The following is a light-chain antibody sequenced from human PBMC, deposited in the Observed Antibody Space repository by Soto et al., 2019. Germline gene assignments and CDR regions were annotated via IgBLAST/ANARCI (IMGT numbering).Light chain of an antibody. J-gene: IGLJ2*01. CDR1: RSDVGDYNY. Sequence: QSALTQPASVSGSPGQSSTISCTGSRSDVGDYNYVSWYQQHPGKAPKLMIYEVKNRPSGVSNRFSGSKSGNTASLTISGLQAEDEADYYCSSYTSGNTLLFGGGTKVTVL. CDR3: SSYTSGNTLL. V-gene: IGLV2-14*01. CDR2: EVK.